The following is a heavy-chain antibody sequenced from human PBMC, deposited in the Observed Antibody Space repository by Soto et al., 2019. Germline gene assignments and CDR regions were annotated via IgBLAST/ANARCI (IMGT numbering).Heavy chain of an antibody. CDR1: GFTFGDYA. CDR3: TRDLLPAQDFLRSDPTPRWFDP. CDR2: IRSKAYGGTT. D-gene: IGHD3-3*01. Sequence: GGSLRLSCTASGFTFGDYAMSWFRQAPGKGLEWVGFIRSKAYGGTTEYAASVKGRFTISRDDSKSIAYLQMNSLKTEDTAVYYCTRDLLPAQDFLRSDPTPRWFDPWGQGTLVTVSS. J-gene: IGHJ5*02. V-gene: IGHV3-49*03.